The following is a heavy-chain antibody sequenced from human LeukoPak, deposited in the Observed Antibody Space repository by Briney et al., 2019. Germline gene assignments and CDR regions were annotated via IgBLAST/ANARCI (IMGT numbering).Heavy chain of an antibody. V-gene: IGHV3-48*03. D-gene: IGHD1-26*01. Sequence: GGSLRLSCEASGFTFINFEMNWVRQAPGKGLEWVSYISLSGSTITYADSVKGRFTISRDNAKSTLYLQMNSLSAEDTALYYCARGPSGTYSSDFWGQGTLVTVSS. CDR2: ISLSGSTI. CDR1: GFTFINFE. J-gene: IGHJ4*02. CDR3: ARGPSGTYSSDF.